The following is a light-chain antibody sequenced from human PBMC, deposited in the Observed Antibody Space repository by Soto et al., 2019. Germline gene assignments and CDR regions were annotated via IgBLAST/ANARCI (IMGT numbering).Light chain of an antibody. V-gene: IGLV3-21*04. CDR2: YDS. CDR1: NIGSKS. CDR3: QVWDSSSDHYV. Sequence: SYELTQPPSVSVAPGKTARITCGGNNIGSKSVHWYQQKPGQAPVLVIYYDSDRPSGIPERFSGSNSGNTATLTISRVEARDDADYYCQVWDSSSDHYVFGTGTKLTVL. J-gene: IGLJ1*01.